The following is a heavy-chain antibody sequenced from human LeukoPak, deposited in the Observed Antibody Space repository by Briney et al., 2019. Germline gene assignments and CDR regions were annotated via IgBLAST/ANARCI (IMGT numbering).Heavy chain of an antibody. CDR2: INHSGST. D-gene: IGHD3-22*01. J-gene: IGHJ4*02. Sequence: PSETLSLTCAVYGGSFSGYYWSWIRQPPGKGLEWIGEINHSGSTNYIPSLKSRVTISVDTSKNQFSLKLSSVTAADTAVYYCARGRYYYDSSGYWYYFDYWGQGTLVTVSS. CDR3: ARGRYYYDSSGYWYYFDY. CDR1: GGSFSGYY. V-gene: IGHV4-34*01.